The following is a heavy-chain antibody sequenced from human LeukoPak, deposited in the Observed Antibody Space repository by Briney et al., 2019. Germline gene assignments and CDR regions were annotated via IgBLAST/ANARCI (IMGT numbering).Heavy chain of an antibody. CDR1: GFTFSSYA. CDR3: ARESRYCSSTSCGYYFDY. Sequence: GRSLRLSCAASGFTFSSYAMHWVRQAPGKGLEWVAVISYDGSNKYYADSVKGRFTISRDNSKNTLYLQMNSLRAEDTAVYYCARESRYCSSTSCGYYFDYWGQGTLVTVSS. V-gene: IGHV3-30-3*01. D-gene: IGHD2-2*01. J-gene: IGHJ4*02. CDR2: ISYDGSNK.